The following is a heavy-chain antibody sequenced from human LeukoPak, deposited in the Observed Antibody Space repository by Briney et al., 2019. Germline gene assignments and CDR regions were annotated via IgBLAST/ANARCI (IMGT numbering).Heavy chain of an antibody. CDR3: ARDPPSMYSSGVGP. Sequence: GASVKVSCKASGGTFSSYAISWVRQAPGQGLEWMVGIIPIFGTANYAQKFQGRVTITADKSTSTAYMEVSSLRSEDTAVYYCARDPPSMYSSGVGPWGQGTLVTVSS. V-gene: IGHV1-69*06. CDR2: IIPIFGTA. D-gene: IGHD6-25*01. J-gene: IGHJ5*02. CDR1: GGTFSSYA.